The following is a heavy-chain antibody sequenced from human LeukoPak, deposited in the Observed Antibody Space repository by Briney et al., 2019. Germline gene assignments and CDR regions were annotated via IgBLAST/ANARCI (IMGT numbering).Heavy chain of an antibody. J-gene: IGHJ4*02. D-gene: IGHD2-2*01. CDR2: ISSSSSTI. CDR1: GFTFSSYS. Sequence: GGSLRLSCAASGFTFSSYSMNWVRQAPGKGLEWVSYISSSSSTIYYADSVKGRFTISRDNAKNSLYLQMNSLRAEDTAVYYCARLGRTPKVPAAVLPVDYWGQGTLVTVSS. V-gene: IGHV3-48*01. CDR3: ARLGRTPKVPAAVLPVDY.